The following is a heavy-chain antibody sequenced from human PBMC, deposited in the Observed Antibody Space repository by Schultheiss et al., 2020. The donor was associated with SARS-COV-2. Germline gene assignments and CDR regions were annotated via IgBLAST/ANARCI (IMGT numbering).Heavy chain of an antibody. CDR2: IYYSGST. Sequence: SETLSLTCTVSGGSISSGGYYWSWIRQHPGKGLEWIGYIYYSGSTNYNPSLKSRVTISVDTSKNQFSLKLSSVTAADTAVYYCAREVTYYDILTGYQEYFDYWGQGTLVTVSS. V-gene: IGHV4-61*08. J-gene: IGHJ4*02. CDR3: AREVTYYDILTGYQEYFDY. CDR1: GGSISSGGYY. D-gene: IGHD3-9*01.